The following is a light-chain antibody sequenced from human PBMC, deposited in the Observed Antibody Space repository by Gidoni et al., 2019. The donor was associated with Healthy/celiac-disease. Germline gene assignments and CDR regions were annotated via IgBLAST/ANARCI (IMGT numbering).Light chain of an antibody. CDR2: DVS. CDR3: CSYAGSFHKV. CDR1: SSDVGGYNY. Sequence: QSALTQPRPVSGSPGQSVTISCTGSSSDVGGYNYVSWYQQHPGKAPQLMIYDVSKRPSGVSDRCSGSKSGNTASLTISGLQAEDEADYYCCSYAGSFHKVFGGGTKLTVL. V-gene: IGLV2-11*01. J-gene: IGLJ2*01.